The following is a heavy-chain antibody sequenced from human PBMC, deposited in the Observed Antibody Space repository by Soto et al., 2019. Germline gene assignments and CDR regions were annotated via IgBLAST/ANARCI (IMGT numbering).Heavy chain of an antibody. CDR1: GYTFTSYG. Sequence: ASVKVSCKASGYTFTSYGISWVRQAPGQGLEWMGWISAYNGNTNYAQKLQGRVTMTTDTSTSTAYMELRSLRSDDTAVYYCARLQGRRSSTSCPYYGMDVWGQGTTVTVSS. D-gene: IGHD2-2*01. CDR3: ARLQGRRSSTSCPYYGMDV. CDR2: ISAYNGNT. J-gene: IGHJ6*02. V-gene: IGHV1-18*04.